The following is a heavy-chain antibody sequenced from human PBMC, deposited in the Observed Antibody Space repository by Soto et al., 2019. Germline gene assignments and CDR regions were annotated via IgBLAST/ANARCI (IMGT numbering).Heavy chain of an antibody. V-gene: IGHV4-59*01. CDR3: ASLRGSGSYYNVWGPYYYYGMDV. CDR1: GGSITSYY. Sequence: SETLSLTCTVSGGSITSYYWSWIRQPPGKGLEWIGHIYYSGSTNYNPSLKSRVTISVDTSKNQFSLRLSSVTAADTAVYYCASLRGSGSYYNVWGPYYYYGMDVWGQGTTVTVSS. D-gene: IGHD3-10*01. J-gene: IGHJ6*02. CDR2: IYYSGST.